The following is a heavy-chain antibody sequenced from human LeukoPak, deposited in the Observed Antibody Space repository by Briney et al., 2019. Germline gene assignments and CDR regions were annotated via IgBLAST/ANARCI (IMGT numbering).Heavy chain of an antibody. J-gene: IGHJ4*02. CDR2: ISAHNGNT. CDR3: ARAQTTLLLDY. D-gene: IGHD4-11*01. Sequence: ASVKVSCKASGYILTSYGIIWVRQAPGQGLQWMGWISAHNGNTNYAQKLQGRVTMTTDTSTSTVYMELGSLRSDDTAVYYCARAQTTLLLDYWGQGTLVTVSS. CDR1: GYILTSYG. V-gene: IGHV1-18*01.